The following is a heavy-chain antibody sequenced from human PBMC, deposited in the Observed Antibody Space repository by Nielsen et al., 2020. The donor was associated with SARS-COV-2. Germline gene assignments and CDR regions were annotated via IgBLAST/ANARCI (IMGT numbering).Heavy chain of an antibody. CDR1: GFTFDDYA. CDR3: AKDMFHYDSSGYYRDFDY. D-gene: IGHD3-22*01. J-gene: IGHJ4*02. V-gene: IGHV3-9*01. CDR2: ISWNSGSI. Sequence: GGSLRLSCAASGFTFDDYAMHWVRQTPGKGLEWVSGISWNSGSIGYADSVKGRFTISRDNAKNSLYLQMNSLRAEDTALYYCAKDMFHYDSSGYYRDFDYWGQGTLVTVSS.